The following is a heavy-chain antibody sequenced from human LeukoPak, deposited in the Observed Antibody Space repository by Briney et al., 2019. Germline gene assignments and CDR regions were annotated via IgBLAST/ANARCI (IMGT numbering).Heavy chain of an antibody. CDR1: GGSISSGDYY. D-gene: IGHD4-11*01. CDR2: IYYSGST. Sequence: SETLSLTCTVSGGSISSGDYYWSWIRQPPGKGLEWIGYIYYSGSTYYNPSLKSRVTISVDTSKNQFSLKLSSVTAADTAVYYCARDLGDSNYESWGQGTLVTVSS. J-gene: IGHJ4*02. V-gene: IGHV4-30-4*08. CDR3: ARDLGDSNYES.